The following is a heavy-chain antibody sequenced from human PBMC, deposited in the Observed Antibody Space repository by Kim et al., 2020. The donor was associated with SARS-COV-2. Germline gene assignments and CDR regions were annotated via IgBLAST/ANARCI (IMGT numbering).Heavy chain of an antibody. V-gene: IGHV3-11*01. CDR1: GFTFSDYY. CDR3: ARELAAAASHFDY. Sequence: GGSLRLSCAASGFTFSDYYMSWIRQAPGKGLEWVSYISSSGSTIYYADSVKGRFTISRDNAKNSLYLQMNSLRAEDTAVYYCARELAAAASHFDYWGQGTLVTVSS. CDR2: ISSSGSTI. J-gene: IGHJ4*02. D-gene: IGHD6-13*01.